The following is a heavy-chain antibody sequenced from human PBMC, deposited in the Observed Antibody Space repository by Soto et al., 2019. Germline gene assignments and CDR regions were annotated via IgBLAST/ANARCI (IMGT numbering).Heavy chain of an antibody. CDR3: AYLPCSGGSCYWFSFSGMDV. Sequence: QITLKESGPTLVKPTQTLTLTCTFSGFSLSTSGVGVAWIRQPPGKALEWLALIYWDDDKRYRSSLESRLIITMDTSKTQVVLTMTNMDSVDTATYYCAYLPCSGGSCYWFSFSGMDVWGQGTTVTVSS. J-gene: IGHJ6*02. CDR2: IYWDDDK. V-gene: IGHV2-5*02. D-gene: IGHD2-15*01. CDR1: GFSLSTSGVG.